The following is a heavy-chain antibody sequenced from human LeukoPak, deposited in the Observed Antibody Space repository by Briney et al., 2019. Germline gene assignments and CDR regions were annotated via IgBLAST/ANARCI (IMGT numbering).Heavy chain of an antibody. Sequence: SETLSLTCAVYGGSFSGYYWSWIRQPPGKGLEWIGEINHSGSTNYNPSLKSRVTISVDTSKNQFSLKLSSVTAADTAVYYCARHQPLTYYDFWSGYPPVYGMDVWGQGTTVTVSS. V-gene: IGHV4-34*01. D-gene: IGHD3-3*01. J-gene: IGHJ6*02. CDR2: INHSGST. CDR3: ARHQPLTYYDFWSGYPPVYGMDV. CDR1: GGSFSGYY.